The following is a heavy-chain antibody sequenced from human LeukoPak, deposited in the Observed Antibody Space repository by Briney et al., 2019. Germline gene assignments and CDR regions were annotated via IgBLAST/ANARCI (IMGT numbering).Heavy chain of an antibody. CDR1: GYTFTGYY. D-gene: IGHD2-15*01. J-gene: IGHJ5*02. Sequence: ASVKVSCKASGYTFTGYYMHWVRQAPGQGLEWMGWINPNSGGTNYAQKFQGRVTMTRDTSISTAYMELSRLRSDSTAVYYCARLAAPRGVGNWFDPWGQGTLVTVSS. CDR2: INPNSGGT. V-gene: IGHV1-2*02. CDR3: ARLAAPRGVGNWFDP.